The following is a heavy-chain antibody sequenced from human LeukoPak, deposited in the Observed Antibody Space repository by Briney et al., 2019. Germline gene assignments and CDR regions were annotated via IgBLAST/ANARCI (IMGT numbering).Heavy chain of an antibody. D-gene: IGHD5-24*01. Sequence: GGSLRLSCAASGFTFSSYEMNWVRQAPGKGLEWVSYISSSGSTIYYADSVKGRFTISRDNAKNSLYLQMNCLRAEDTAVYYCARGRSERWLQLSPFDYWGQGTLVTVSS. CDR1: GFTFSSYE. J-gene: IGHJ4*02. CDR3: ARGRSERWLQLSPFDY. CDR2: ISSSGSTI. V-gene: IGHV3-48*03.